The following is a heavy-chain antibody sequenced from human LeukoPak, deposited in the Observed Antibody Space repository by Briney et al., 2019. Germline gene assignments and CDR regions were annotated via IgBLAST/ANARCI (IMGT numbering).Heavy chain of an antibody. J-gene: IGHJ4*02. Sequence: ASVKVSCKASGYTFTSYGISWVRQAPGQGLEWMGWISAYNGNTNYAQKLQGRVTMTTDTSTSTAYMELRSLRSDDTAVYYCARDHRVSSTSCYNYWGQGTLVTVSS. D-gene: IGHD2-2*01. V-gene: IGHV1-18*01. CDR3: ARDHRVSSTSCYNY. CDR1: GYTFTSYG. CDR2: ISAYNGNT.